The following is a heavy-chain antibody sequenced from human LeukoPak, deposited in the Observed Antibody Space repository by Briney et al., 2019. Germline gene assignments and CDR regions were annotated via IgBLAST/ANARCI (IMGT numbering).Heavy chain of an antibody. J-gene: IGHJ4*02. Sequence: PSETLSLTCTVSGGSISSSSYYWVWLRQPPGKGLEWIGNIYYSGSTYYNPSLKSRVTISVDTSKNQFSLKLSSVTAADTAVYYCARRHSGSYYFDSWGQGTLVTVSS. CDR2: IYYSGST. V-gene: IGHV4-39*01. D-gene: IGHD1-26*01. CDR3: ARRHSGSYYFDS. CDR1: GGSISSSSYY.